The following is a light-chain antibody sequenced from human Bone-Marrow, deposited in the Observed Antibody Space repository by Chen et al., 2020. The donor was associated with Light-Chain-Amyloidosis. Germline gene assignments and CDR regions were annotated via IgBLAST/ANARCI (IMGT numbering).Light chain of an antibody. J-gene: IGKJ5*01. CDR1: QSVTSSY. V-gene: IGKV3-20*01. Sequence: EIVLTQSPGTLSLSPGERATLSCRASQSVTSSYLAWYQQKPGQAPRLIIYGACNRATGIPDRFSGSGSGTDFTLTISSLEPEDVAVYFCQQYGSRITFGQGTRLEIK. CDR3: QQYGSRIT. CDR2: GAC.